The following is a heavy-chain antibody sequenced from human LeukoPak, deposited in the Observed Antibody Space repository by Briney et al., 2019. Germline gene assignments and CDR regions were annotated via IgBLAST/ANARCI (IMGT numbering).Heavy chain of an antibody. D-gene: IGHD3-22*01. J-gene: IGHJ6*03. CDR3: ARSSEGRYYYDSSGFSCYYYYMDV. CDR1: GGSISSGSYY. V-gene: IGHV4-61*02. Sequence: PSETLSLTCTVSGGSISSGSYYWSWIRQPAGKGLERIGRIYTSGSTNYNPSLKSRVTISVDTSKNQFSLKLSSVTAADTAVYYCARSSEGRYYYDSSGFSCYYYYMDVWGKGTTVTISS. CDR2: IYTSGST.